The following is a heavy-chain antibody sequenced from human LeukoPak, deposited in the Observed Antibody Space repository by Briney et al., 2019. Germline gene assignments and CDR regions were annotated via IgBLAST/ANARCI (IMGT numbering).Heavy chain of an antibody. J-gene: IGHJ6*02. V-gene: IGHV3-7*03. CDR2: IKQDGSEK. Sequence: GGSLRLSCAASQFTFSNYAMSWVRQAPGKGLEWVANIKQDGSEKYYVDSVKGRFTISRDNAKNSLYLQMNSLRAEDTAVYYCAREDIVVVVAWGMDVWGQGTTVTVSS. D-gene: IGHD2-15*01. CDR1: QFTFSNYA. CDR3: AREDIVVVVAWGMDV.